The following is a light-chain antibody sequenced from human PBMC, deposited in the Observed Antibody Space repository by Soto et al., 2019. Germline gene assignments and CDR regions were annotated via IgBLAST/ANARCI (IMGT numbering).Light chain of an antibody. V-gene: IGKV4-1*01. Sequence: IVMTQSPDSLAVSLGERATIDCKSSQSVLYRSNNENYLAWYQQKPGQPTRLLIYWASTRESGVPDRFSGSGSGTDFTLTISGLQAEDVANYYCQQYYSNPWTFGQGTKVEIK. CDR3: QQYYSNPWT. CDR2: WAS. J-gene: IGKJ1*01. CDR1: QSVLYRSNNENY.